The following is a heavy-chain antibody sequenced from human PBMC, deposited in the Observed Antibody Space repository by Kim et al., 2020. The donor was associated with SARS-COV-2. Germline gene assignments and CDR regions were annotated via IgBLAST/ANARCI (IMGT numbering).Heavy chain of an antibody. CDR1: GGSFSGYY. D-gene: IGHD3-10*01. CDR2: INHSGST. J-gene: IGHJ5*02. Sequence: SETLSLTCAVYGGSFSGYYWSWIRQPPGKGLEWIGEINHSGSTNYNPSLKSRVTISVDTSKNQFSLKLSSVTAADTAVYYCARGPLEITMVRGVIIGRGPRWFDPWGQGTLVTVSS. V-gene: IGHV4-34*01. CDR3: ARGPLEITMVRGVIIGRGPRWFDP.